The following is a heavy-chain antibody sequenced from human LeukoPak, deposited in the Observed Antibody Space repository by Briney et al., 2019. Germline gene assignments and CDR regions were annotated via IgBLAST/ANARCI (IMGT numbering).Heavy chain of an antibody. CDR2: IRYGGSNK. CDR3: ARDYYDGFDY. Sequence: GGSLRLSCAASGFTFSSYGMHWVRQAPGKGLEWVAFIRYGGSNKYYADSVKGRFTISRDNSKNTLYLQMNSLRAEDTAVYYCARDYYDGFDYWGQGTLVTVSS. D-gene: IGHD1-26*01. J-gene: IGHJ4*02. CDR1: GFTFSSYG. V-gene: IGHV3-30*02.